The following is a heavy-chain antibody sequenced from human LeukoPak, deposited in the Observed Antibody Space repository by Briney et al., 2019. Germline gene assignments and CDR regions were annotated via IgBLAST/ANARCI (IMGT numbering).Heavy chain of an antibody. Sequence: SETLSLTCAVYGGSFSGYYWSWIRQPPGKGLEWIGEINHSGSTNYNPSLKSRVTISVDTSKNQFSLKLSSVTAADTAVYYCARDQRSVAGPFDYWGQGTLVTVSS. D-gene: IGHD6-19*01. V-gene: IGHV4-34*01. CDR2: INHSGST. CDR1: GGSFSGYY. J-gene: IGHJ4*02. CDR3: ARDQRSVAGPFDY.